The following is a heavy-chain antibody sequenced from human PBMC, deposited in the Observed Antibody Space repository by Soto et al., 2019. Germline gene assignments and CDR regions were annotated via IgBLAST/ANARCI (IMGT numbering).Heavy chain of an antibody. V-gene: IGHV4-59*01. CDR1: GGSISSYY. J-gene: IGHJ4*02. Sequence: SETMSLTCTVSGGSISSYYWSWIRQPPGKGLEWIGYIYHSVSTNYNPSLKSRVTISVDTSKNQFSLKLTSVTAADTAVYYCARVGYYDSSGYYYFDYWGQGTLVTVSS. D-gene: IGHD3-22*01. CDR2: IYHSVST. CDR3: ARVGYYDSSGYYYFDY.